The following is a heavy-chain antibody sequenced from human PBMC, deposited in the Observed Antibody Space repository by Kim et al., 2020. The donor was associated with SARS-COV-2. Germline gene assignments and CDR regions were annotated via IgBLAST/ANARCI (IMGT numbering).Heavy chain of an antibody. D-gene: IGHD4-17*01. Sequence: GGSLRLSCAASGFTFSSYAMSWVRQAPGKGLEWVSAISSSGGSTYYADSVKGRFTISKDNSENTLSLQMNSLRAEDTAVYYCAKEMYGDYVQFDYWGQGTLVTVSS. CDR3: AKEMYGDYVQFDY. CDR2: ISSSGGST. CDR1: GFTFSSYA. J-gene: IGHJ4*02. V-gene: IGHV3-23*01.